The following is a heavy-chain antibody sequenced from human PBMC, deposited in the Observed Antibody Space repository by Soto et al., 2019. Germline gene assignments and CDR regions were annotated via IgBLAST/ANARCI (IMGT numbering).Heavy chain of an antibody. D-gene: IGHD3-10*01. CDR2: ISYDGSNK. V-gene: IGHV3-30-3*01. CDR3: VRGRYGSEIH. Sequence: GGSLRLSCAASGFTFSSYAMHWVRQAPGKGLEWVAVISYDGSNKYYADSVKGRFTISGDNSKNTLYLQMNSLRAEDTAVYYCVRGRYGSEIHWGQGTKVTVSS. CDR1: GFTFSSYA. J-gene: IGHJ4*02.